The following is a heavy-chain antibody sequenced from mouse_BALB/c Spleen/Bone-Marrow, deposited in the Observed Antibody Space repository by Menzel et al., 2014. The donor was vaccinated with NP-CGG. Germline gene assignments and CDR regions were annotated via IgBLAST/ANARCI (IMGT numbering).Heavy chain of an antibody. J-gene: IGHJ3*01. V-gene: IGHV1-37*01. CDR2: INPYNGDT. D-gene: IGHD1-1*01. Sequence: DVQLQESGPELVKPGASVKISCKASGYSFTDYFMNWVKQSHGKSLEWIGRINPYNGDTFYNQKFKGKATLTVDKSSSTAHMELLSPTSEDSAVHYCGRSGGSSYVFAYWGQGTLVTVSA. CDR1: GYSFTDYF. CDR3: GRSGGSSYVFAY.